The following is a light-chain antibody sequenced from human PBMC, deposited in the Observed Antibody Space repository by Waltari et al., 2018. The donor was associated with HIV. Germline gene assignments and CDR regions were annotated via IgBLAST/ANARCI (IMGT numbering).Light chain of an antibody. J-gene: IGKJ4*01. CDR1: HSVLSRSNNWNS. CDR3: QQYFSTPPVT. CDR2: WAS. V-gene: IGKV4-1*01. Sequence: DIVLIQSPDSLAASLGERATISCKSSHSVLSRSNNWNSLAWDQQKPGRPPKLLIYWASTRESGVPARFSGSGSGTDFTLTITSLQAEDVAVYYCQQYFSTPPVTFGGGTKVEIK.